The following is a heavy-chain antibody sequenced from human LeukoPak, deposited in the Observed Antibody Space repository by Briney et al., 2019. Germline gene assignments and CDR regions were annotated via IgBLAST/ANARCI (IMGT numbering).Heavy chain of an antibody. CDR2: ISAYNGNT. CDR1: GYTFTSYG. CDR3: ARDRAYGSGSYYLDY. V-gene: IGHV1-18*01. J-gene: IGHJ4*02. D-gene: IGHD3-10*01. Sequence: GASVKVSCKASGYTFTSYGISWVRQAPGQGLEWMGWISAYNGNTNYAQKLQGRVTMTTDTSTSTAYMELRSLRSDDTAVYYCARDRAYGSGSYYLDYWGQGTLVTVSS.